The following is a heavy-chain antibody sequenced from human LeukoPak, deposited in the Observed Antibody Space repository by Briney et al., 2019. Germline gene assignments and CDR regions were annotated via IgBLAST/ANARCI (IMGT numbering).Heavy chain of an antibody. D-gene: IGHD6-13*01. CDR2: ISAYNGNT. CDR1: GYTFTSYG. CDR3: ARPRAAAKTYYFDY. Sequence: GASVKVSCKASGYTFTSYGISWVRQAPGQGLEWMGWISAYNGNTNYAQKLQGRVTMTTDTSTNTAYMELRSLRSDDTAVYYCARPRAAAKTYYFDYWGQGTLVIVSS. J-gene: IGHJ4*02. V-gene: IGHV1-18*01.